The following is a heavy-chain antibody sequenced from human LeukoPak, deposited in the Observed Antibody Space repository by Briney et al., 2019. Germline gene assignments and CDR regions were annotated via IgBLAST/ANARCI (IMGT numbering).Heavy chain of an antibody. D-gene: IGHD6-19*01. J-gene: IGHJ4*02. CDR3: ARARGEYSSGREFDY. CDR1: GGSFSGYY. Sequence: SETLSLTCAVYGGSFSGYYWSWIRQPPGKGLEWIGEINHSGSTNYNPSLKSRVTISVDTSKNQFSLKLSSVTAADTAVYYCARARGEYSSGREFDYWGQGTLVTVSS. V-gene: IGHV4-34*01. CDR2: INHSGST.